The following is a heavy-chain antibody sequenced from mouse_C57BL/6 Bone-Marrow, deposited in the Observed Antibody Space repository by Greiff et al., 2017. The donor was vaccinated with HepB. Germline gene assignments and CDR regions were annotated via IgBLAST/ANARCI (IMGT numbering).Heavy chain of an antibody. J-gene: IGHJ4*01. CDR3: ARYLDYENCYYAMDY. Sequence: EVMLVESGGGLVQPGGSLSLSCAASGFTFTDYYMSWVRQPPGKALEWLGFIRNKANGYTTEYSASVKGRFTISRDNSQSILYLQMNALRAEDSATYYCARYLDYENCYYAMDYWGQGTSVTVSS. V-gene: IGHV7-3*01. CDR1: GFTFTDYY. CDR2: IRNKANGYTT. D-gene: IGHD1-1*01.